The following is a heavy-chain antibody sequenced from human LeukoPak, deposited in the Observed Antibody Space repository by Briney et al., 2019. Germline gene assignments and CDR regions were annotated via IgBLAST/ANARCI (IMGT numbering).Heavy chain of an antibody. CDR2: IYYSGST. Sequence: SETLSLTSTVSGGSISSYYWSRIRQPPGKGLEWIGYIYYSGSTNYNPSLKSPVTTSVDTSKNQFSLKLSSVTAADTAVYYCATSLTTPLYYYYYYMDVWGKGTTVTVSS. J-gene: IGHJ6*03. CDR3: ATSLTTPLYYYYYYMDV. D-gene: IGHD4-11*01. CDR1: GGSISSYY. V-gene: IGHV4-59*01.